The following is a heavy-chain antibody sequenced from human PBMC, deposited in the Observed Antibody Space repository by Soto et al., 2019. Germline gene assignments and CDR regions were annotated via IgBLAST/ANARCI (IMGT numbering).Heavy chain of an antibody. CDR2: IYDSGST. J-gene: IGHJ1*01. Sequence: PSETLSLTCTVSGGSISSGDYYWSWIRQPPGKGLEWIGYIYDSGSTYYNPSLKSRVTISVDTSKNQFSLKLSSVTAADTAAYYCARDRVESGYPEYFQHWGQGTLVTVSS. CDR1: GGSISSGDYY. V-gene: IGHV4-31*03. D-gene: IGHD3-22*01. CDR3: ARDRVESGYPEYFQH.